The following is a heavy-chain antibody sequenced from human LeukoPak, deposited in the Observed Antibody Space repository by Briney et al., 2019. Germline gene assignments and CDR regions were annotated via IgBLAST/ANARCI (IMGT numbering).Heavy chain of an antibody. CDR2: INHSGST. J-gene: IGHJ5*02. CDR3: ARGRYYGSGSYKWFDP. CDR1: GGSFRGYY. D-gene: IGHD3-10*01. Sequence: SETLSLTCAVYGGSFRGYYWSWIRQPPGKGLEWIGEINHSGSTNYNPSLKRRVTIQVDTYKNQFSLKLSSVTAADTAVYYCARGRYYGSGSYKWFDPWGQGTLVTVSS. V-gene: IGHV4-34*01.